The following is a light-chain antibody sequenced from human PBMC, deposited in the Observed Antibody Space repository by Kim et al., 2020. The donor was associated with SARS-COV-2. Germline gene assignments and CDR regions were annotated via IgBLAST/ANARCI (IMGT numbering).Light chain of an antibody. CDR2: GTS. V-gene: IGKV3-20*01. J-gene: IGKJ2*01. CDR1: ESVSSSN. CDR3: KKYVVLLDT. Sequence: EIVLTQSPGTLSLSPGQGATLSCRASESVSSSNLAWYQQKPGQAPRLLIYGTSSRATGIPDRFSGGGSGTDFTLTISRLEPEDFAVYHFKKYVVLLDTLCQGSKVDIK.